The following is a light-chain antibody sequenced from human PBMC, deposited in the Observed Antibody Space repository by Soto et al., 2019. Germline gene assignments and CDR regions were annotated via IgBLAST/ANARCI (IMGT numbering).Light chain of an antibody. CDR2: EVS. V-gene: IGLV2-14*01. CDR3: SSYTSSRAYV. J-gene: IGLJ1*01. CDR1: SSDVGGYNY. Sequence: QSALTQPASVSGSPGQSITISCAVTSSDVGGYNYVSWYQEQSCKAPKLMIHEVSNRPSGVSNRFSGSKSGNTASLTISGLQAEDEADYYRSSYTSSRAYVFGIGTKVTVL.